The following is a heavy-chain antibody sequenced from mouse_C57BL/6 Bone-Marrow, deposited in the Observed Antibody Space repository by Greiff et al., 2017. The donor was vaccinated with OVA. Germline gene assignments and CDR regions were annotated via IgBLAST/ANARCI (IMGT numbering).Heavy chain of an antibody. CDR1: GYTFTDYY. V-gene: IGHV1-26*01. CDR2: INPNNGGT. D-gene: IGHD4-1*01. J-gene: IGHJ4*01. CDR3: AREALNWDGVPVDY. Sequence: VQLQQSGPELVKPGASVKISCKASGYTFTDYYMNWVKQSHGKSLEWIGDINPNNGGTSYNQKFKGKATLTVDKSSSTAYMELRSLTSEDSAVYYCAREALNWDGVPVDYWGQGTSVTVSS.